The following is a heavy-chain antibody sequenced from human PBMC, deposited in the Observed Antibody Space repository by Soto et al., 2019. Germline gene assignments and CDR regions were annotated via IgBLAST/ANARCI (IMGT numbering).Heavy chain of an antibody. Sequence: QVQLVQSGAEVQKPGASVKVSCKASRYTFTDYYMHWVRQSPGQGLEWMGWIHPNSGVTKFPQKFQGRVIMSRDTSINTVYMELSWLTSDDTAVYYCASAVLTTLEFATTYWGQGTLVTVSS. CDR3: ASAVLTTLEFATTY. J-gene: IGHJ4*02. V-gene: IGHV1-2*02. D-gene: IGHD1-1*01. CDR2: IHPNSGVT. CDR1: RYTFTDYY.